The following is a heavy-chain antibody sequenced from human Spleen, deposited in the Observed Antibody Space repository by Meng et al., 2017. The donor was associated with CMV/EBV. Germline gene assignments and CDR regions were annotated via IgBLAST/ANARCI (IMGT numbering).Heavy chain of an antibody. Sequence: SGFSFSGYGMSWVRQAPGKGLEWVSSISSGNTYIYYADSVKGRFSISRDNAKNLVFLQMNSLRAEDTAVYYCARAPTSGWPLYYFDYWGQGTLVTVSS. CDR3: ARAPTSGWPLYYFDY. V-gene: IGHV3-21*01. J-gene: IGHJ4*02. CDR2: ISSGNTYI. D-gene: IGHD6-19*01. CDR1: GFSFSGYG.